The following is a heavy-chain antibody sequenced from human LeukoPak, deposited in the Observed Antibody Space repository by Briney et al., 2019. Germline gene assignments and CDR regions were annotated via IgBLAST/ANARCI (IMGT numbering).Heavy chain of an antibody. J-gene: IGHJ4*02. V-gene: IGHV3-7*03. Sequence: GGSLRLSCAASVFNLNNYWMRWLRQARWKGLEWVANIKDDGSEEYYVDSVKGRFTIVRDNAYNSLYLQMNSLRVEDTAIYFCARFTRRYSGDYWGQGTLVSVSS. D-gene: IGHD1-26*01. CDR3: ARFTRRYSGDY. CDR1: VFNLNNYW. CDR2: IKDDGSEE.